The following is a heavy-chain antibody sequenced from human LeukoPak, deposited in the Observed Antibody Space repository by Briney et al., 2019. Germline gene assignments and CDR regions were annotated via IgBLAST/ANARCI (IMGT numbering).Heavy chain of an antibody. D-gene: IGHD6-19*01. J-gene: IGHJ4*02. CDR3: VKESEDSSGWATRYYFDY. Sequence: GGSLRLSCAASGFTFSSYAMHWVRQAPGKGLEWVAVISYDGSNKYYADSVKGRFTISRDNSKNSLYLQMNSLRPEDTALYYCVKESEDSSGWATRYYFDYWGQGSLVTVSS. CDR1: GFTFSSYA. V-gene: IGHV3-30-3*01. CDR2: ISYDGSNK.